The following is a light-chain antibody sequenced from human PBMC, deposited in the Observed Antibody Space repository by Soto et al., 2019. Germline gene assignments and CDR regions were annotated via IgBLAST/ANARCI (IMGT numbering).Light chain of an antibody. V-gene: IGLV1-47*02. CDR1: NSNIGTYF. Sequence: QSVLTQPPSASGTPGQRVTISCSGSNSNIGTYFVYWYQHLIGPTPKLLVFSNNQRPSGVPDRFSASKSDTSASLAISGLRSEVEADYYCATWDDSLSGWVFGGGTKLTVL. CDR3: ATWDDSLSGWV. J-gene: IGLJ3*02. CDR2: SNN.